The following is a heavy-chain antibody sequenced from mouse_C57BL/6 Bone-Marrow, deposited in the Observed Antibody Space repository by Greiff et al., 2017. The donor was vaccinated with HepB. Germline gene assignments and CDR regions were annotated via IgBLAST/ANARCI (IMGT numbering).Heavy chain of an antibody. D-gene: IGHD1-1*01. CDR3: ARRDPYYYGSSLDY. CDR2: IDPSDSYT. CDR1: GYTFTSYW. J-gene: IGHJ2*01. V-gene: IGHV1-50*01. Sequence: QVQLQQPGAELVKPGASVKLSCKASGYTFTSYWMQWVKQRPGQGLEWIGEIDPSDSYTNYNQKFKGKATLTVDTSSSTAYMQLSSLTSEDSAVYYCARRDPYYYGSSLDYWGQGTTLTVSS.